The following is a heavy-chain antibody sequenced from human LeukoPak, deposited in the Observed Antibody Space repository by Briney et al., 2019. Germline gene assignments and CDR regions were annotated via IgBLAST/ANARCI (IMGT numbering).Heavy chain of an antibody. CDR3: ARLGYCSSTSCYGSGYYYYGMDV. Sequence: PGGSLRLSCAASGFTFSSYEMNWVRQAPGKGLEWVSYISSSGSTIYYADSVKGRFTISRDNAKNSLYLQMNSLRAEDTAVYYCARLGYCSSTSCYGSGYYYYGMDVWGKGTTVTVSS. CDR1: GFTFSSYE. V-gene: IGHV3-48*03. CDR2: ISSSGSTI. D-gene: IGHD2-2*01. J-gene: IGHJ6*04.